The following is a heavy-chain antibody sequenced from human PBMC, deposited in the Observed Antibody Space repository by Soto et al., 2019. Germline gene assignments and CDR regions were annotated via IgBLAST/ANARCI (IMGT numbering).Heavy chain of an antibody. CDR3: ARNSPNYYDSSGYYWNWFDP. Sequence: SETLSLTCTVSGGSVSSGSYYWSWIRQPPGKGLEWIGYIYYSGSTNYNPSLKSRVTISVDTSKNQFSLKLSSVTAADTAVYYCARNSPNYYDSSGYYWNWFDPWGQGTLVTVSS. CDR1: GGSVSSGSYY. J-gene: IGHJ5*02. CDR2: IYYSGST. V-gene: IGHV4-61*01. D-gene: IGHD3-22*01.